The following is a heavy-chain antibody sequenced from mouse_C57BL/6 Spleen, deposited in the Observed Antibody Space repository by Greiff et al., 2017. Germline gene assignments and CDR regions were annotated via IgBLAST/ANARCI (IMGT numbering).Heavy chain of an antibody. CDR3: AIYGNPYWYFDV. V-gene: IGHV14-2*01. J-gene: IGHJ1*03. Sequence: EVQLQQSGAELVKPGASVKLSCTASGFNIKDYYMHWVKKRTEQGLEWLGRIDPDDGEPKYAPEFQGKATITADTSSNTAYLPLSSLTSEDTAVYYCAIYGNPYWYFDVWGTGTTVTVSS. CDR1: GFNIKDYY. CDR2: IDPDDGEP. D-gene: IGHD2-1*01.